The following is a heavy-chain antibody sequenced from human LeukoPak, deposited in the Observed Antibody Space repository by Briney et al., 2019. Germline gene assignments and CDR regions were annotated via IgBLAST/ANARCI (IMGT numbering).Heavy chain of an antibody. CDR2: ISYDGSNK. CDR3: ARQSMIVSGDY. Sequence: PGGSLRLSCAASGFTFSSYAMHWVRQAPGKGLEWVAVISYDGSNKYYADSVKGRFTISRDNSKNTLYLQMNSLRAEDTAVYYCARQSMIVSGDYWGQGTLVTVSS. D-gene: IGHD3-22*01. V-gene: IGHV3-30-3*01. J-gene: IGHJ4*02. CDR1: GFTFSSYA.